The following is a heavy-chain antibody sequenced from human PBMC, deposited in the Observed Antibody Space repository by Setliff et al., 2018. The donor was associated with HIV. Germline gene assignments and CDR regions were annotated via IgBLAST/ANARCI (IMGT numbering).Heavy chain of an antibody. CDR3: ARRQYHSGWGFRY. CDR2: IQQHGSEI. V-gene: IGHV3-7*02. Sequence: KGLEWVANIQQHGSEIHYVASVEGRLTISRDNAKNSLYLQMNSLRAEDTAVYYCARRQYHSGWGFRYWGQGTLVTVSS. J-gene: IGHJ1*01. D-gene: IGHD6-19*01.